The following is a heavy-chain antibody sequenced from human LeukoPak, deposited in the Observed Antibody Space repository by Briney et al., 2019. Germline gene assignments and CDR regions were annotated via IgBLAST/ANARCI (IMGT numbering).Heavy chain of an antibody. CDR3: AKDSNPSYYYDSSDY. Sequence: PGGSLRLSCAASGFTFSSYGMHWVCQAPGKGLEWVAVISYDGSNKYYADSVKGRFTISRDNSKNTLYLQMNSLRAEDTAVYYCAKDSNPSYYYDSSDYWGQGTLVTVSS. V-gene: IGHV3-30*18. CDR1: GFTFSSYG. J-gene: IGHJ4*02. CDR2: ISYDGSNK. D-gene: IGHD3-22*01.